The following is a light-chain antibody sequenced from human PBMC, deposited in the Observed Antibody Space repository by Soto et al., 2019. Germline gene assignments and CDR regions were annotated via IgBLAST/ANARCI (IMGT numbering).Light chain of an antibody. J-gene: IGLJ1*01. CDR3: SSYTGSSTRYV. V-gene: IGLV2-14*01. CDR2: EVS. Sequence: QSVLTQPASVSGSPGQSITISCTGTSSDVGGYNFVSWYQQYPGKAPKLMIYEVSNRPSGVSNRFSGSKSGNTASLTISGLQAEDESDYYCSSYTGSSTRYVFGTGTKSPS. CDR1: SSDVGGYNF.